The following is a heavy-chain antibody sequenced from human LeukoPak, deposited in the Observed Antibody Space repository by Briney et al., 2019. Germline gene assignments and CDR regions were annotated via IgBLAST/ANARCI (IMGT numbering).Heavy chain of an antibody. J-gene: IGHJ3*02. CDR1: GFTFDDYA. CDR2: ISWNSGSI. CDR3: AKVMWMQLWSGAFDI. Sequence: GGSLRLSCAASGFTFDDYAMHWVRQAPGKGVEWVSGISWNSGSIGYADSVKGRFTISGDNAKNSLYLQMNSLRAEDTALYYCAKVMWMQLWSGAFDIWGQGTMVTVSS. V-gene: IGHV3-9*01. D-gene: IGHD5-18*01.